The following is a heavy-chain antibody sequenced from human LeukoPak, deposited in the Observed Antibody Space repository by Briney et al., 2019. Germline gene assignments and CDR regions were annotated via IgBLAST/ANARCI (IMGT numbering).Heavy chain of an antibody. Sequence: GGSLRLSCAASRFTLSNYWMSWVRQAPGKGLEWVANIKQDGSETYYVDSVKGRFTISRDNAKNSLSLQMNSLRVEDTAVYYCARDHGSGSYWEGFDPWGQGTLVTVSS. J-gene: IGHJ5*02. D-gene: IGHD3-10*01. CDR3: ARDHGSGSYWEGFDP. V-gene: IGHV3-7*01. CDR1: RFTLSNYW. CDR2: IKQDGSET.